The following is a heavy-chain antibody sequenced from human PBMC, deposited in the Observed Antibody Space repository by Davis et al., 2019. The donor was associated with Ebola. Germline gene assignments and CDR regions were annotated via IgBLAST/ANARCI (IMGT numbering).Heavy chain of an antibody. D-gene: IGHD2-2*01. CDR2: ISGSGGST. CDR1: GFTFSSYA. Sequence: GESLKISCAASGFTFSSYAMSWVRQAPGKGLEWVSAISGSGGSTYYADSVKGRFTISRDNSKNTLYLQMNSLRAEDTAVYYCAKGGYPAARRDYYYMDVWGKGTTVTVSS. CDR3: AKGGYPAARRDYYYMDV. V-gene: IGHV3-23*01. J-gene: IGHJ6*03.